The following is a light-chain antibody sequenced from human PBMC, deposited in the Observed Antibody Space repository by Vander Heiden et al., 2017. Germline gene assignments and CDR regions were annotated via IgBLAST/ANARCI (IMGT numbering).Light chain of an antibody. CDR2: KDS. J-gene: IGLJ2*01. V-gene: IGLV3-25*03. Sequence: SYELTQPPSVSLSPGQTARITCSVDALPKHYAYWYQQKPGQAPVLVIYKDSERPSGIPERFSGSSSGTTVTLTISGVQAEDEADYYCQSADSSGTSRVFGGGTKLTVL. CDR3: QSADSSGTSRV. CDR1: ALPKHY.